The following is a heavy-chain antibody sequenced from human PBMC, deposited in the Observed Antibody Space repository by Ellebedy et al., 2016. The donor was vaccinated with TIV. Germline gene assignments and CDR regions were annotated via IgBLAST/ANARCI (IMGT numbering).Heavy chain of an antibody. CDR2: ISVSGGST. D-gene: IGHD1-1*01. V-gene: IGHV3-23*01. J-gene: IGHJ4*02. CDR3: AKGGTKGDY. CDR1: GFTFSSYA. Sequence: GESLKISXAASGFTFSSYAMSWVRQAPGKGLEWVSAISVSGGSTYYADSVKGRFTISRDNSKNTLYLQMNSLRAEDTAVYYCAKGGTKGDYWGQGTLVTVSS.